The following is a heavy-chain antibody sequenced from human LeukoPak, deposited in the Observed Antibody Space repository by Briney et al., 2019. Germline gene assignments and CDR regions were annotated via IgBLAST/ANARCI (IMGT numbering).Heavy chain of an antibody. CDR3: ARSDGYGLVGI. V-gene: IGHV4-39*07. D-gene: IGHD3-10*01. CDR1: GGSISSGSYY. CDR2: IYSRGNT. J-gene: IGHJ3*02. Sequence: SETLSLTCTVSGGSISSGSYYWGWIRQPPGKTLEWIGSIYSRGNTYYNPSLKSRVIILIDTAKNHFSLNLSSVTAADTAVYYCARSDGYGLVGIWGQGTMVTVSS.